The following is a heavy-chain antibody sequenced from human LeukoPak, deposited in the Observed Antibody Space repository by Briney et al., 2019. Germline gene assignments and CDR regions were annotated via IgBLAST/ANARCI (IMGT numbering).Heavy chain of an antibody. CDR3: ARDKSGTTQGDSDY. CDR2: INPNTGGT. J-gene: IGHJ4*02. V-gene: IGHV1-2*02. CDR1: GYTFTGYY. D-gene: IGHD1-1*01. Sequence: GASVKVSCKASGYTFTGYYMHWVRQAPGQGLEWMGWINPNTGGTNYAQKFQGRVTMTRDTSISTAYMDLSRLRSDDTAVYYCARDKSGTTQGDSDYWGQGTLVTVSS.